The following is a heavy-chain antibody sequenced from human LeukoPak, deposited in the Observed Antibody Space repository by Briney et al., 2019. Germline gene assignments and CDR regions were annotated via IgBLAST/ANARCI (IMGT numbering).Heavy chain of an antibody. J-gene: IGHJ4*02. CDR2: IYHSGST. Sequence: SETLSLTCTVSGYSISSGYYWGWIRQPPGKGLEWIGSIYHSGSTYYNPSLKSRVTISVDTSKNQFSLKLSPVTAADTAVYYCARVWYDSSGYYPYYFDYWGQGTLVTVSS. V-gene: IGHV4-38-2*02. CDR3: ARVWYDSSGYYPYYFDY. D-gene: IGHD3-22*01. CDR1: GYSISSGYY.